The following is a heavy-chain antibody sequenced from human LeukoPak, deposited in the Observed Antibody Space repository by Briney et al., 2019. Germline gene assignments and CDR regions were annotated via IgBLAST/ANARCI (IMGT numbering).Heavy chain of an antibody. Sequence: PGGSLRLSCAASGFTFSSYAMHWVRQAPGKGLEWVAVISYDGSNKYYADSVKGRFTISRDDSKNTLYLQMNNLRAEDTAVYYCATVRGNSRTWYVDLWGRGTQVTVSS. CDR3: ATVRGNSRTWYVDL. CDR2: ISYDGSNK. V-gene: IGHV3-30-3*01. J-gene: IGHJ2*01. D-gene: IGHD4-23*01. CDR1: GFTFSSYA.